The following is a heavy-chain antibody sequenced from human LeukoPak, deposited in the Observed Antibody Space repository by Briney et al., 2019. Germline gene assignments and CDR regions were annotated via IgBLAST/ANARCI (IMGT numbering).Heavy chain of an antibody. D-gene: IGHD3-10*01. CDR2: IYHSGST. CDR1: GGSISSGGYS. J-gene: IGHJ4*02. V-gene: IGHV4-30-2*01. Sequence: SETLSLTCAVSGGSISSGGYSWSWLRQPPGKGLEWIGYIYHSGSTYYNPSLKSRVTISVDRSKNQFSLKLSSVTAADTAVYYCASLRMVRGVIIIFDYWGQGTLVTVSS. CDR3: ASLRMVRGVIIIFDY.